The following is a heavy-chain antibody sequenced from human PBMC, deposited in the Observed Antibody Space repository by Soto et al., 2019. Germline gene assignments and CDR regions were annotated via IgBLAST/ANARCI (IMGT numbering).Heavy chain of an antibody. Sequence: QVQLVQSGAEVKKPGSSVKVSCKASGGTFSSYAISWVRQAPGQGLEWMGGIIPIFGTANYAQKFQGRVTITGDESTSTAYRELSSLRSEDTAVYYCASVRSLPAAISGGWFDPWGQGTLVTVSS. CDR1: GGTFSSYA. CDR3: ASVRSLPAAISGGWFDP. V-gene: IGHV1-69*01. CDR2: IIPIFGTA. J-gene: IGHJ5*02. D-gene: IGHD2-2*01.